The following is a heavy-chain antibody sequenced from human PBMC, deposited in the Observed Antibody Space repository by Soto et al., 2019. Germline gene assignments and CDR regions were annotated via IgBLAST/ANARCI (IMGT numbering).Heavy chain of an antibody. J-gene: IGHJ6*02. CDR1: GYSFTGYY. CDR2: INPNYGGT. Sequence: ASVKVSCRTSGYSFTGYYIHWVRQAPGQGLEWMGWINPNYGGTKFAQKFQGRVTMTRDTPISTAYMELIRLTSDDTAVYYCARVGNTMAAVGGWLGMDVWGQGITVAFSS. V-gene: IGHV1-2*02. D-gene: IGHD3-16*01. CDR3: ARVGNTMAAVGGWLGMDV.